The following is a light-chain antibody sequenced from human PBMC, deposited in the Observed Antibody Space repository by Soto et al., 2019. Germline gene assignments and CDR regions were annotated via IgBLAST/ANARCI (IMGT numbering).Light chain of an antibody. Sequence: EIVLTQSPGTLSLSPGERATLSCRASQSVSSNYLAWYQQKPGQAPRLLIYGASSRATGIPDRFSGSGSGTDFTLTISRLEPEDFAVYYCQQYVSLPWTFGQGTKVEIK. CDR2: GAS. V-gene: IGKV3-20*01. J-gene: IGKJ1*01. CDR1: QSVSSNY. CDR3: QQYVSLPWT.